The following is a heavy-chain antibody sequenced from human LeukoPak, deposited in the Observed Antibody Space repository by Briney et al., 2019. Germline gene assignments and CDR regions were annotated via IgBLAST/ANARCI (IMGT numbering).Heavy chain of an antibody. CDR1: GYTFTSYG. J-gene: IGHJ4*02. CDR2: ISAYNGNT. V-gene: IGHV1-18*01. Sequence: ASVKVSCKASGYTFTSYGISWVRQAPGQGLEWMGWISAYNGNTNYAQKLQGRVTMTTDTSTSTAYMELRSLRSDDTAVYYCARDRLYCSSTSCGPGFDYWGQGTLVTVSS. CDR3: ARDRLYCSSTSCGPGFDY. D-gene: IGHD2-2*01.